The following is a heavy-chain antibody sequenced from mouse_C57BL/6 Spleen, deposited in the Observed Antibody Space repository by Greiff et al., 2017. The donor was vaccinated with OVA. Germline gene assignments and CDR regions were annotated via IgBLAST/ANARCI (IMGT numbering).Heavy chain of an antibody. J-gene: IGHJ1*03. CDR2: IHPSDSDT. CDR3: AIYGDYDWYCDV. Sequence: QVQLQPPGAELVKPGASVKVSCKASGYTFTSYWLHWVKQRPGQGLEWIGRIHPSDSDTNYNQKFKGKTTLTVDKSSSTAYMQLSSLTSEDSAVYYCAIYGDYDWYCDVWGTGTTVTVSS. CDR1: GYTFTSYW. V-gene: IGHV1-74*01. D-gene: IGHD2-13*01.